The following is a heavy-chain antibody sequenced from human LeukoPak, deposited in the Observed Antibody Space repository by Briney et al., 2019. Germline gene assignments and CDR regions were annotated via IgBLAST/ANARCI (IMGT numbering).Heavy chain of an antibody. J-gene: IGHJ4*02. D-gene: IGHD3-22*01. CDR2: IDHSGST. CDR1: GGSVSGYY. Sequence: PSEXLSLTCAVSGGSVSGYYWSWLRQSPGKGLEWIGEIDHSGSTNYNPSLKSRVSITVDTSKNQFSLNLTSVTAADTAVYYCARRVTIIVVVFDSWGQGTLATVSS. V-gene: IGHV4-34*01. CDR3: ARRVTIIVVVFDS.